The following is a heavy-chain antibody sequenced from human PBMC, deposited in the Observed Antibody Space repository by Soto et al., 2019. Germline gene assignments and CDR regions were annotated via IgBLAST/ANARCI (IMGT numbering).Heavy chain of an antibody. D-gene: IGHD6-13*01. CDR2: IHHSGST. CDR3: ARGKRGSSWYRGEEKYYYYGMDV. J-gene: IGHJ6*02. Sequence: SETLSLTCTAYGESFNGYYWSWIRQPPGKGLEWIGEIHHSGSTNYNPSLKSRVTFSIDTSKGQFSLKVRSVTAADTAVYYCARGKRGSSWYRGEEKYYYYGMDVWGQGTPVTAP. V-gene: IGHV4-34*01. CDR1: GESFNGYY.